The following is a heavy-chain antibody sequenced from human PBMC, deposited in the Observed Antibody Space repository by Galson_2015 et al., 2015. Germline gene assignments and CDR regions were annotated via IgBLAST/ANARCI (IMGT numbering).Heavy chain of an antibody. J-gene: IGHJ4*02. CDR3: AIWTYNYFDY. CDR2: TRNIGDG. Sequence: SLRLSCAASGFTFSAYAMIWVRQAPGKGLEWVSGTRNIGDGYAESVKGRFTISRDNSRNTLYLQMNSLRAEDTAVYYCAIWTYNYFDYWGQGTLVTVSS. V-gene: IGHV3-23*01. CDR1: GFTFSAYA. D-gene: IGHD3-10*01.